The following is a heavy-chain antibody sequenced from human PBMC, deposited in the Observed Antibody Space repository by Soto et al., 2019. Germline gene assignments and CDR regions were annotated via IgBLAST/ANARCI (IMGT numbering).Heavy chain of an antibody. CDR3: ARGPLLDGYYDSSGYRFDP. D-gene: IGHD3-22*01. V-gene: IGHV4-34*01. CDR2: INHSGST. J-gene: IGHJ5*02. CDR1: GGSFSGYY. Sequence: SETLSLTCAVYGGSFSGYYWSWIRQPPGKGLEWIGEINHSGSTNYNPSLKSRVTISVDTSKNQFSLKLSFVTAADTAVYYCARGPLLDGYYDSSGYRFDPWGQGTLVTVSS.